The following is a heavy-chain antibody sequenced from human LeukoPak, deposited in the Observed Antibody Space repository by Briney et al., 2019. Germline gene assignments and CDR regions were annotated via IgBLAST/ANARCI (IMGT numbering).Heavy chain of an antibody. CDR1: GGSISSSSYY. V-gene: IGHV4-39*07. CDR3: ARFAVAGTAYFDY. Sequence: SETLSLTCTVSGGSISSSSYYWGWIRQPPGKGLEWIGSIYHSGSTNYNPSLKSRVTISVDKSKNQFSLKLSSVTAADTAVYYCARFAVAGTAYFDYWGQGTLVTVSS. D-gene: IGHD6-19*01. J-gene: IGHJ4*02. CDR2: IYHSGST.